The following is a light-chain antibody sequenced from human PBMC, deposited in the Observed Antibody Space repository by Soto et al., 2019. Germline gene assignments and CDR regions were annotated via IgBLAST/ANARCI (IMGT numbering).Light chain of an antibody. CDR1: SSNIGNNA. CDR2: YDD. Sequence: QSVLTQPPSVSDAPRQRVTISCSGNSSNIGNNAVNWYQQLPGKAPKLLIYYDDLLPSGVSDRFSGSKSGTSASLAISGLQSEDEADYYCAAWDDSLNGQVFGTGTKLTVL. J-gene: IGLJ1*01. CDR3: AAWDDSLNGQV. V-gene: IGLV1-36*01.